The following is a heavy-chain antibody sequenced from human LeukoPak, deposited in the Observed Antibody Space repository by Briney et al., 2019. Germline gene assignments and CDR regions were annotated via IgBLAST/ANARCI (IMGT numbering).Heavy chain of an antibody. Sequence: QAGGSLRLSCAVSGITLSNYGMSWVRQAPGKGLKWVAGISDSGGRTNYADSVKGRFTISRDNPKNTLYLQMNSLRVEDTAVYFCAKIDSPRVGWRAPFDYWGQGTLVTVSS. J-gene: IGHJ4*02. CDR1: GITLSNYG. CDR3: AKIDSPRVGWRAPFDY. D-gene: IGHD6-19*01. CDR2: ISDSGGRT. V-gene: IGHV3-23*01.